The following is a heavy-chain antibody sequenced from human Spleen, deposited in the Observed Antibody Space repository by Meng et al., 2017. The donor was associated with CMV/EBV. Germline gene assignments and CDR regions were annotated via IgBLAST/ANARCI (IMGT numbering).Heavy chain of an antibody. V-gene: IGHV3-48*04. Sequence: GGSLRLSCAASGFTFSSYSMNWVRQAPGKGLEWVSGISWNSGSIGYADSVKGRFTISRDNAKNSLYLQMNSLRVEDTAVYYCARDQKLIVVVPAAIVGINYYYYGMDVWGQGTTVTVSS. CDR2: ISWNSGSI. CDR1: GFTFSSYS. CDR3: ARDQKLIVVVPAAIVGINYYYYGMDV. J-gene: IGHJ6*02. D-gene: IGHD2-2*01.